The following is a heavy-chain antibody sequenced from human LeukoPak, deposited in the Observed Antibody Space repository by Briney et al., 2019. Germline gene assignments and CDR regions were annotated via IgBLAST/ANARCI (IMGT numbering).Heavy chain of an antibody. CDR1: GGSISSYY. Sequence: PSETLSLTCTVYGGSISSYYWSWIRQPAGKGLEWIGRIYTSGSTNYNPSLKSRVTMSVDTSKNQFSLKLSSVTAADTAVYYCARVREDTAMVSYYFDYWGQGTLVTVSS. V-gene: IGHV4-4*07. CDR3: ARVREDTAMVSYYFDY. CDR2: IYTSGST. D-gene: IGHD5-18*01. J-gene: IGHJ4*02.